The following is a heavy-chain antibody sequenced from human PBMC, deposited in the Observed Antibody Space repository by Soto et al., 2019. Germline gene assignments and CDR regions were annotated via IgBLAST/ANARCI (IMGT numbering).Heavy chain of an antibody. Sequence: HPGGSLRLSCAASGFAFSSYAMSWVRQAPGKGLEWVSGISLSGGNTYYADSVKGRFTISRDNSKNTLYLQMNNLRAEDTAVYYCADGGEWSFNFVYWGQGTQVTVSS. CDR3: ADGGEWSFNFVY. J-gene: IGHJ4*02. CDR2: ISLSGGNT. V-gene: IGHV3-23*01. D-gene: IGHD3-3*01. CDR1: GFAFSSYA.